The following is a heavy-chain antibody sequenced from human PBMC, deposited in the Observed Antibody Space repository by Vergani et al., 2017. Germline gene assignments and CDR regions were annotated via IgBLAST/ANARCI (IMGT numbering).Heavy chain of an antibody. CDR2: INDNGYT. J-gene: IGHJ4*02. CDR1: GESFSGHY. CDR3: AVRPRVNMVRGEILTKRTFDY. V-gene: IGHV4-34*01. D-gene: IGHD3-10*01. Sequence: QVHLQQWGTGLLKPSETLSLTCEVQGESFSGHYWSWIRQPPGKGLEWIGEINDNGYTNYNPLFESRVIVSADTSQNQFSLKLMSVTAADTAMYFCAVRPRVNMVRGEILTKRTFDYWSPGTLVTVSS.